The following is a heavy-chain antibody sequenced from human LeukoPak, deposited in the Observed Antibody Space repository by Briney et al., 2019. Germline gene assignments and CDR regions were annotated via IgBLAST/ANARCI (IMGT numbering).Heavy chain of an antibody. CDR3: AKDPPRRGIVVVPAAREPGDY. D-gene: IGHD2-2*01. CDR2: ISGSGGST. J-gene: IGHJ4*02. V-gene: IGHV3-23*01. CDR1: GFTFSSYA. Sequence: GGSLRLSCAASGFTFSSYAMSWVRQAPGKGLEWVSAISGSGGSTYYAGSVKGRFTISRDNSKNTLYLQMNSLRAEDTAVYYYAKDPPRRGIVVVPAAREPGDYWGQGTLVTVSS.